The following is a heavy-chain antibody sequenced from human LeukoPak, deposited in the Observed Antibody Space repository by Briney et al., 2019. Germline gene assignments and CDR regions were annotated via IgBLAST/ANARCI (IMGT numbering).Heavy chain of an antibody. CDR1: GFTFSSYA. CDR3: AEIDFWSLDY. Sequence: GGSLRLSCAASGFTFSSYAMSWVRQAPGKGLEWVSAISGSGGSTYYADSMKGRFTISRDNSKNTLYLQMNSLRAEDTAVYYCAEIDFWSLDYWGQGTLVTVSS. CDR2: ISGSGGST. J-gene: IGHJ4*02. V-gene: IGHV3-23*01. D-gene: IGHD3-3*01.